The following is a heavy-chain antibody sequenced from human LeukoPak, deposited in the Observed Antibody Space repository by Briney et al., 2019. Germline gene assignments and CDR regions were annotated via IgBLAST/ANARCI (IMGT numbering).Heavy chain of an antibody. CDR1: GYTFTGYY. CDR2: INPNSGGT. CDR3: ARGSSGSYYTPEFDP. J-gene: IGHJ5*02. Sequence: ASVKVSCKASGYTFTGYYMHWVRQAPGQGLEWMGWINPNSGGTNYAQKFQGWVTMTRDTSISTAYMELSRLRSDDTAVYYCARGSSGSYYTPEFDPWGQGTLVTVSS. V-gene: IGHV1-2*04. D-gene: IGHD3-10*01.